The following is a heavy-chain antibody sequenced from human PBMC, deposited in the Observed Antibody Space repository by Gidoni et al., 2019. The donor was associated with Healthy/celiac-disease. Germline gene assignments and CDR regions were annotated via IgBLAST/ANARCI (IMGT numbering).Heavy chain of an antibody. CDR3: ARGGVGATYYYYYGMDV. Sequence: EVQLVESGGGLVKPGGSLRLSCAAPGFPFSSYSMNWVRQAPGKGLEWVSSISSSSSYIYYADSVKGRFTISRDNAKNSLYLQMNSLRAEDTAVYYCARGGVGATYYYYYGMDVWGQGTTVTVSS. D-gene: IGHD1-26*01. J-gene: IGHJ6*02. CDR1: GFPFSSYS. V-gene: IGHV3-21*01. CDR2: ISSSSSYI.